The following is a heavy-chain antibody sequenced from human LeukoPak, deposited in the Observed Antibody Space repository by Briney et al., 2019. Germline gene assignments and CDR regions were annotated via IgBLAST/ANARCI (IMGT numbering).Heavy chain of an antibody. J-gene: IGHJ4*02. Sequence: GGSLRLSCAASGFTFSSYAMHWVRQAPGKGLEWVADISYDGSNKYYADSVKGRFTISRDNSKNTLYLRMNSLRAEDTAVYYCAREQTYYDFWSGYYTWYFDYWGQGTLVTVSS. CDR1: GFTFSSYA. D-gene: IGHD3-3*01. CDR2: ISYDGSNK. V-gene: IGHV3-30-3*01. CDR3: AREQTYYDFWSGYYTWYFDY.